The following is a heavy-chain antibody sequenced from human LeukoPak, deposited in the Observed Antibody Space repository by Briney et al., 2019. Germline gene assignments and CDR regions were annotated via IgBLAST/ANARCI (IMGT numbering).Heavy chain of an antibody. CDR1: GFTFSSYA. V-gene: IGHV3-23*01. Sequence: GGSLRLSCGASGFTFSSYAMSWVRQAPRKGLEWVSSISSSGGATYYVDSVKGRFTISRDNSKNMLYLQMNSLRAEDTAVYYCAKWRSENWFDPWGQGILVTVSS. J-gene: IGHJ5*02. CDR3: AKWRSENWFDP. CDR2: ISSSGGAT.